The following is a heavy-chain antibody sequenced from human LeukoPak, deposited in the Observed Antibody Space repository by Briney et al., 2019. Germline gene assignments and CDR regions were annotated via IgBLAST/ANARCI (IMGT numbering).Heavy chain of an antibody. CDR3: ARGGRIAAVDY. J-gene: IGHJ4*02. Sequence: SETLSLTCIDSGGSISSYYWSWIRQPPGKGLEWLGYIYYSGSTTYNPSLKSRVTISVDTSKNQFSLKLSSVTSADTAFYYCARGGRIAAVDYWGQGTLVTVSS. CDR2: IYYSGST. V-gene: IGHV4-59*01. D-gene: IGHD6-13*01. CDR1: GGSISSYY.